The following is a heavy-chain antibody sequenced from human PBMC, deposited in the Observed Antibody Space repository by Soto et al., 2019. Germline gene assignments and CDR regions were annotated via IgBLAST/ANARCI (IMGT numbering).Heavy chain of an antibody. Sequence: QVQLVESGGGVVQPGRSLRLSCAASGFTFSYYGMHWVRQAPGQGLEWVAVIWYDGSNKYYSDSVKGRFTISRDTSKNTLYLQMNSLRDEDTAMYYYAREIAYSSTWGFGYWGQGTLVTVSS. V-gene: IGHV3-33*01. J-gene: IGHJ4*02. CDR1: GFTFSYYG. CDR2: IWYDGSNK. CDR3: AREIAYSSTWGFGY. D-gene: IGHD6-13*01.